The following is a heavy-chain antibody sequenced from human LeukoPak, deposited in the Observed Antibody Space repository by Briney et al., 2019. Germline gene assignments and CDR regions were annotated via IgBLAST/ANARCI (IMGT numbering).Heavy chain of an antibody. V-gene: IGHV3-21*01. CDR1: GFTFSSYS. D-gene: IGHD2-2*01. CDR2: ISSSSSYI. CDR3: AREGAIVVVPAAIGRGWFDP. Sequence: GGSLRLSCAASGFTFSSYSMNWVRQAPGKGLEWVSSISSSSSYIYYADSVKSRFTISRDNAKNSLYLQMNSLRAEDTAVYYCAREGAIVVVPAAIGRGWFDPWGQGTLVTVSS. J-gene: IGHJ5*02.